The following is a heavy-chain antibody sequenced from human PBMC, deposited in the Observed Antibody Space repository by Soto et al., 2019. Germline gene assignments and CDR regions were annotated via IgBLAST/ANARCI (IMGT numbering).Heavy chain of an antibody. J-gene: IGHJ5*02. CDR1: GFTFSSYA. V-gene: IGHV3-23*01. CDR3: ARDKTGGRWFYP. Sequence: EVQLLESGGGLVQPGGSLRLSCAASGFTFSSYAMSWVRQAPGKGLEWVSAISGSGGSTYYADSVKGRFTISRDNSKNTLYLQRNSLRAEDTAVYYCARDKTGGRWFYPWGQGTLVTVSS. CDR2: ISGSGGST.